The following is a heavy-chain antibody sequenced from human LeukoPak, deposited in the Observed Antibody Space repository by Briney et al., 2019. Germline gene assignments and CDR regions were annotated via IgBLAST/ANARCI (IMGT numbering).Heavy chain of an antibody. J-gene: IGHJ3*02. CDR2: INSVGSST. V-gene: IGHV3-74*01. CDR3: ARTLTDAFDI. Sequence: GGSLRLSCPSTGFKFGSYWKRWVRQAPGKGLVWVSRINSVGSSTSYADSVKGRFTISRDNAKNTLYLQMNSLRAEDTAVYYCARTLTDAFDIWGQGTMVTVSS. CDR1: GFKFGSYW.